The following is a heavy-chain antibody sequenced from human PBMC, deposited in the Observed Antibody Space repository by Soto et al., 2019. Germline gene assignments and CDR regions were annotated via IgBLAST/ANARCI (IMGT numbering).Heavy chain of an antibody. CDR3: ARDLTSVRGS. D-gene: IGHD3-10*01. Sequence: QVQMVQSGAEVKKPGSSARVSCKVSGGTFSRHSISWVRQAPGQGLEWMGGIIPIFDATQYAQKFQGRLTITADASTNTFHMDLSGLRPEDTAIYYCARDLTSVRGSWGQGTLVTVS. J-gene: IGHJ4*02. V-gene: IGHV1-69*01. CDR2: IIPIFDAT. CDR1: GGTFSRHS.